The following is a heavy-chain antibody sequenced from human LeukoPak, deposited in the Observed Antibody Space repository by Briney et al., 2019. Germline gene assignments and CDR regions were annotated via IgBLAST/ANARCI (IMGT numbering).Heavy chain of an antibody. CDR3: ARDIPVVPAAFDY. Sequence: PGGSLRLSCAASGFTFSSYGMHWVRQAPGKGLEWVAVISYDGSNKYYADSVKGRFTISRDNSKNTLYLQMNSLRAEDTAVYYCARDIPVVPAAFDYWGQGTLVTVSS. D-gene: IGHD2-2*01. J-gene: IGHJ4*02. V-gene: IGHV3-30*03. CDR1: GFTFSSYG. CDR2: ISYDGSNK.